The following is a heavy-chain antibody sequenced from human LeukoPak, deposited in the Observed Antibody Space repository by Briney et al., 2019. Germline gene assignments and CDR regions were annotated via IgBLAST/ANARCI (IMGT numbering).Heavy chain of an antibody. Sequence: KPSETLSGTCTVSGGSISSYYWSWIRQPAGKGLEWIGRIYTSGSTNYNPSLKSRVTMSVDTSKNQFSLKLSSVTAADTAVYYCARDLDSYSSTWYPYSSGWYLDYWGQGTLVTVSS. CDR2: IYTSGST. CDR1: GGSISSYY. J-gene: IGHJ4*02. D-gene: IGHD6-13*01. V-gene: IGHV4-4*07. CDR3: ARDLDSYSSTWYPYSSGWYLDY.